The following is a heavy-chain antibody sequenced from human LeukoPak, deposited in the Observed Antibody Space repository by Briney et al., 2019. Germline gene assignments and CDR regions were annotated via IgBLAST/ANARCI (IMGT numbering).Heavy chain of an antibody. CDR2: MRYDGSNK. Sequence: GRSLRLSCAASGFIFSSYGMHWVRQAPGKGLEWVAFMRYDGSNKYYADSVKGRFTISRDNSKNTLYLQMNSLRAEDTAVYYCAKDLEMATIIVDGRGFDYWGQGTLVTVSS. V-gene: IGHV3-30*02. CDR3: AKDLEMATIIVDGRGFDY. J-gene: IGHJ4*02. CDR1: GFIFSSYG. D-gene: IGHD5-24*01.